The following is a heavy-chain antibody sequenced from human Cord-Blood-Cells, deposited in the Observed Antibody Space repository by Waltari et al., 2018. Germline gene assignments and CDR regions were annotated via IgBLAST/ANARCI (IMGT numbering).Heavy chain of an antibody. Sequence: QVQLQQWGAGLLKPSETLSLTCAVYGGSFSGYYWSWLRQPPGTGLEWIGEINHSGSTNYNPSLKSRVTISVDTSKNQFSLKLSSVTAADTAVYYCARGHTMVRGVKGSNWFDPWGQGTLVTVSS. D-gene: IGHD3-10*01. J-gene: IGHJ5*02. CDR3: ARGHTMVRGVKGSNWFDP. V-gene: IGHV4-34*01. CDR2: INHSGST. CDR1: GGSFSGYY.